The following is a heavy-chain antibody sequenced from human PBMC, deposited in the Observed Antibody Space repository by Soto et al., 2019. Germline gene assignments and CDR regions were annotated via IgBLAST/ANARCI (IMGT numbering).Heavy chain of an antibody. CDR3: ARGEGSDILTGYRFGY. J-gene: IGHJ4*02. D-gene: IGHD3-9*01. V-gene: IGHV4-34*01. CDR2: INHSGST. CDR1: GGSFSGYY. Sequence: SETLSLTCAVYGGSFSGYYWSWISQPPGKGLEWIGEINHSGSTNYNPSLKSRVTISVDTSKNQFSLKLSSVTAADTAVYYCARGEGSDILTGYRFGYWAQGTLVNVSS.